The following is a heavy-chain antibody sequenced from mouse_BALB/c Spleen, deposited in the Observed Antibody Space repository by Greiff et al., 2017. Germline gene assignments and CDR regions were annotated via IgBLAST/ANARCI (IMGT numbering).Heavy chain of an antibody. CDR3: ARRGITTVVATDY. CDR1: GYTFTSYW. V-gene: IGHV1-7*01. Sequence: QVQLQQSGAELAKPGASVKMSCKASGYTFTSYWMHWVKQRPGQGLEWIGYINPSTGYTEYNQKFKDKATLTEDKSSSTAYMQLSSLTSEDSAVYYCARRGITTVVATDYWGQGTTLTVSA. D-gene: IGHD1-1*01. CDR2: INPSTGYT. J-gene: IGHJ2*01.